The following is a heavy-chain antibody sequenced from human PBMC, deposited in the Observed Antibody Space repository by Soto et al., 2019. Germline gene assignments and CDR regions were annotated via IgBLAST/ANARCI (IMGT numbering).Heavy chain of an antibody. CDR2: IYYSGST. Sequence: QVQLQESGPGLVKPSQTLSLTCTVSGGSISSDGYYWSWIRQHPGKGLEWIGYIYYSGSTYYNPSHKSRVTISRDTSKNQFSLKLSSVTAADTAVYYCARSRYYDSSGVDYWGQGTLVTVSS. V-gene: IGHV4-31*03. CDR1: GGSISSDGYY. J-gene: IGHJ4*02. D-gene: IGHD3-22*01. CDR3: ARSRYYDSSGVDY.